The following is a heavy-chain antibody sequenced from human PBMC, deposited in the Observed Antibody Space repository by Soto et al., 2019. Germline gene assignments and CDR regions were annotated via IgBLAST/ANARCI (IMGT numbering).Heavy chain of an antibody. D-gene: IGHD2-21*02. J-gene: IGHJ4*02. Sequence: PGGSLRLSCVGSGFTFSTYEMQWVRQAPGKGLEWVSYISSGGSTIFYGGSVEGRFTVSRDNDRSSLYLQMNSLRVEDSGVYYCARIGTVLTPDDSWGQGTLVTVSS. V-gene: IGHV3-48*03. CDR3: ARIGTVLTPDDS. CDR1: GFTFSTYE. CDR2: ISSGGSTI.